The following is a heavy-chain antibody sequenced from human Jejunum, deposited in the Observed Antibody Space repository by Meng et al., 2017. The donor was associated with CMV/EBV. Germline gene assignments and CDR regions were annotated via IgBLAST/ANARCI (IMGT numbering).Heavy chain of an antibody. Sequence: KAAGFNLIDNFRHWVRQAPGQQGLEWMGWIHPNTGATHYAQKFQGRVTLTRDTSISTVFMELSSLTSDDTAVYYCARDYNFGPDYWGHGTLVTVSS. CDR3: ARDYNFGPDY. J-gene: IGHJ4*01. D-gene: IGHD1-1*01. CDR1: GFNLIDNF. V-gene: IGHV1-2*02. CDR2: IHPNTGAT.